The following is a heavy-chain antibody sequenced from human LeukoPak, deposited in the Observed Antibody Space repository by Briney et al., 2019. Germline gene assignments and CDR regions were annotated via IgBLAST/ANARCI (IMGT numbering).Heavy chain of an antibody. CDR1: GYTFTSYG. V-gene: IGHV1-18*01. Sequence: ASVKVSCKASGYTFTSYGISWVRQAPGQGLQWMGWISAYNGNTNYAQKLQGRVTMTTDTSTSTAYMELRSLRSDDTAVYYCARDKSGSRPERVDPWGQGTLVTVSS. J-gene: IGHJ5*02. D-gene: IGHD1-26*01. CDR3: ARDKSGSRPERVDP. CDR2: ISAYNGNT.